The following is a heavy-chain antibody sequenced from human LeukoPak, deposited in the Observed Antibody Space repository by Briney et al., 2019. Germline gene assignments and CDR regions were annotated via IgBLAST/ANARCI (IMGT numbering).Heavy chain of an antibody. CDR3: AREAGKSDYYYMDV. J-gene: IGHJ6*03. V-gene: IGHV1-46*01. D-gene: IGHD1-1*01. CDR1: GYTLTELS. Sequence: ASVTVSCKVSGYTLTELSMHWVGQAPGQGLEWMGIINPSGGSTSYAQKFQGRVTMTRDTSTSTVYMELSSLRSEDTAVYYCAREAGKSDYYYMDVWGKGTTVTVSS. CDR2: INPSGGST.